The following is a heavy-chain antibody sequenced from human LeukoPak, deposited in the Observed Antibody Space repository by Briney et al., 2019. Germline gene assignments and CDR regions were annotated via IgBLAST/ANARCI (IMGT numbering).Heavy chain of an antibody. CDR1: GFTFSSYS. J-gene: IGHJ6*03. D-gene: IGHD3-10*01. CDR3: ARTMVRGVPYYYYIDV. V-gene: IGHV3-21*01. Sequence: GGSLRLSRADSGFTFSSYSMNWVRQAPGKGLEWVSSFSISSSYIYYADSVKGRFTISTDKAKNSLYLQMNILRAEHTAVYYCARTMVRGVPYYYYIDVWRKGTKVTVSS. CDR2: FSISSSYI.